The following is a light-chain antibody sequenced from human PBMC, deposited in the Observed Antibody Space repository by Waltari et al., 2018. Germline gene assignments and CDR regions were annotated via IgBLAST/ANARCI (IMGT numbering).Light chain of an antibody. V-gene: IGKV4-1*01. J-gene: IGKJ1*01. CDR1: QGGLHSSNHKNY. Sequence: IVMTQSPDSLAVSLGERATLNCKSSQGGLHSSNHKNYIAWYQQRPGQPPKQLIFWASTRESGVPDRFSGSGSGTDFTLTFSSLQAGDVAVYYCQQYYDFPRTFGQGTKVEI. CDR2: WAS. CDR3: QQYYDFPRT.